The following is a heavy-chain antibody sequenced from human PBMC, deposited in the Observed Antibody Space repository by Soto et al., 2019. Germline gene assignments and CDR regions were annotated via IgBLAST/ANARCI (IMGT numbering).Heavy chain of an antibody. CDR3: ARDWVVVGTTILRTDAFDI. CDR1: GDSVSSNSAA. V-gene: IGHV6-1*01. D-gene: IGHD1-1*01. CDR2: TYYRSKWYS. Sequence: SQTLSLTCAISGDSVSSNSAALNWIRQSPSRGLEWLGRTYYRSKWYSDYAVSVKSRVTIYPDTSKNQFSLQLNSVTPEDTAVYYCARDWVVVGTTILRTDAFDIWGQGTMVTVSS. J-gene: IGHJ3*02.